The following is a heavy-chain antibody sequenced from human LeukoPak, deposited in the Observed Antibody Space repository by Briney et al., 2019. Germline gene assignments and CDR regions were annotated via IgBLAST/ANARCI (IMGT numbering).Heavy chain of an antibody. Sequence: SETLSLTCTVSGGSISSYYWSWIRQPPGKGLEWIGYTYYSGSTNYNPSLKSRVTISVDTSKNQFSLKLSSVTAADTAVYYCARVGATGNDYWGQGTLVTVSS. CDR3: ARVGATGNDY. CDR2: TYYSGST. J-gene: IGHJ4*02. CDR1: GGSISSYY. D-gene: IGHD1-26*01. V-gene: IGHV4-59*01.